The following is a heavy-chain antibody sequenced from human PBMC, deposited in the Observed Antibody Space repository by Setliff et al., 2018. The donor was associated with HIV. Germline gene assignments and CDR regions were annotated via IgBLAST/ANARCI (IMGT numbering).Heavy chain of an antibody. J-gene: IGHJ3*02. CDR1: GNTLTQLG. V-gene: IGHV1-24*01. CDR2: FDSDEGEM. CDR3: ARMIVLSASSPPNAFDI. Sequence: ASVKVSCKGSGNTLTQLGMHWVRQAPGKGLEWMGGFDSDEGEMIYAQKLQGRVTMTTDTSTSTAYMELRSLRSDDTAVYYCARMIVLSASSPPNAFDIWGQGTMVTVSS. D-gene: IGHD3-22*01.